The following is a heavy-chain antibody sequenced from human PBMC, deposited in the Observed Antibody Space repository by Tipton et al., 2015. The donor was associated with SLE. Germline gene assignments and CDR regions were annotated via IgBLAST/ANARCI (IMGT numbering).Heavy chain of an antibody. D-gene: IGHD6-19*01. CDR2: IYYSGST. J-gene: IGHJ4*02. CDR3: ARRGESSGLLY. V-gene: IGHV4-59*01. CDR1: GGSISPYY. Sequence: TLSLTCSVSGGSISPYYWSWIRQPPGKGLEWIGYIYYSGSTNYNPSLKSRVTISVDTSKKQFSLKLNSVTAADTAVYYCARRGESSGLLYWGQGTLVTVSS.